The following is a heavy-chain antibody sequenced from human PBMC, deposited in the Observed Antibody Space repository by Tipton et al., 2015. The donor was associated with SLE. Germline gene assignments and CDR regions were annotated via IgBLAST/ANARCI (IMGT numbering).Heavy chain of an antibody. Sequence: SLRLSCAASGFIFGDYSMNWVRQAPGRGLEWISYISSRSTTISYADSVKGRFTVSRDNARNSVSLLMNSLRDGDTAVYYCARDRSSFDNWGQGTLVTVSS. D-gene: IGHD2-2*01. J-gene: IGHJ4*02. V-gene: IGHV3-48*02. CDR3: ARDRSSFDN. CDR1: GFIFGDYS. CDR2: ISSRSTTI.